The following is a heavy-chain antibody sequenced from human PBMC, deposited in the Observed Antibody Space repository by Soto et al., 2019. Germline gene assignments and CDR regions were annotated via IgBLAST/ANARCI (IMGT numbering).Heavy chain of an antibody. J-gene: IGHJ5*02. CDR3: ARGPVLRYFDWLSEAHWFDP. CDR1: GYTFTSYD. D-gene: IGHD3-9*01. Sequence: GASVKVSCKASGYTFTSYDISWVRQATGQGLVWMGWMNPNSGNTGYAQKFQGRVTMTRNTSISTAYMELSSLRSEDTAVYYCARGPVLRYFDWLSEAHWFDPWGQGTLVTVSS. CDR2: MNPNSGNT. V-gene: IGHV1-8*01.